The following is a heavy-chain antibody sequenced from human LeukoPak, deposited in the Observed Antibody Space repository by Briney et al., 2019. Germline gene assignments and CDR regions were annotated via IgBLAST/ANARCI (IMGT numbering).Heavy chain of an antibody. Sequence: HGESLKISCKGSGYSFTSYWIGWVRQMPGKGLEWMGIIYPGDSDTRYSPSFRGQVTISADKSISTAYLQWSSLKASDTAMYYRARQMIVNRGAFDIWGQGTMVTVSS. CDR2: IYPGDSDT. CDR3: ARQMIVNRGAFDI. D-gene: IGHD3-22*01. CDR1: GYSFTSYW. V-gene: IGHV5-51*01. J-gene: IGHJ3*02.